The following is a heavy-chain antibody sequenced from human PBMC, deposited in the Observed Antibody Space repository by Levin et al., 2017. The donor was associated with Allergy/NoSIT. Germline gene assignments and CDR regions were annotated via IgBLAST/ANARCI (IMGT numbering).Heavy chain of an antibody. J-gene: IGHJ4*02. CDR2: INHSGST. D-gene: IGHD3-22*01. CDR3: ARRRVVGITDKNRFDY. CDR1: GGSFSGYY. Sequence: SETLSLTCAVYGGSFSGYYWSWIRQPPGKGLEWIGEINHSGSTNYNPSLKSRVTISVDTSKNQFSLKLSSVTAADTAVYYCARRRVVGITDKNRFDYWGQGTLVTVSS. V-gene: IGHV4-34*01.